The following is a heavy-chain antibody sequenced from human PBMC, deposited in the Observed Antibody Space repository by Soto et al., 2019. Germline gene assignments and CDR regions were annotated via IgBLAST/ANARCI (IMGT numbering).Heavy chain of an antibody. CDR2: INHSGST. CDR1: GGSFSGYY. Sequence: PSETLSLTCAVYGGSFSGYYWSWIRQPPGKGLEWIGEINHSGSTNYNPSLKSRVTISVDTSKNQFSLKLSSVTAADTAVYYCARGRFNTIVRGVIWFDPWGQGTLVTVSS. J-gene: IGHJ5*02. D-gene: IGHD3-10*01. CDR3: ARGRFNTIVRGVIWFDP. V-gene: IGHV4-34*01.